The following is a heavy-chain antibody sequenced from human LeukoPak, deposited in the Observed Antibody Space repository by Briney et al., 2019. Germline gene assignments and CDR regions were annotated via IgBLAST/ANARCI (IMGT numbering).Heavy chain of an antibody. D-gene: IGHD3-22*01. Sequence: SVKVSCKASGYTFTSYGISWVRQAPGQGLEWMGGIIPIFGTANYAQKFQGRVTITADESTSTAYMELSSLRSEDTAVYYCARGRKWLPDYWGQGTLVTVSS. CDR2: IIPIFGTA. J-gene: IGHJ4*02. CDR1: GYTFTSYG. V-gene: IGHV1-69*13. CDR3: ARGRKWLPDY.